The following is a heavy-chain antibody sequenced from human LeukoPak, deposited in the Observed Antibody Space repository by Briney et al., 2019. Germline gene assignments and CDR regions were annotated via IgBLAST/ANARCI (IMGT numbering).Heavy chain of an antibody. Sequence: GGSLRLSCAASGFTFSSYAMSWVRQAPGKGLEWVSAISGSGASTYYADPVKGRFTISRDNSKNTLSLQMNSLRAEDTAVYYCAKGSHYYDSSGYDGWGQGTLVTVSS. D-gene: IGHD3-22*01. CDR2: ISGSGAST. CDR1: GFTFSSYA. J-gene: IGHJ4*02. CDR3: AKGSHYYDSSGYDG. V-gene: IGHV3-23*01.